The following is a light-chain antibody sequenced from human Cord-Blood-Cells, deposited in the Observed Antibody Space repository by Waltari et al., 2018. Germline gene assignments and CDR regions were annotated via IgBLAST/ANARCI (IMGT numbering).Light chain of an antibody. CDR1: QSVSSY. CDR3: QQRSNWPRT. V-gene: IGKV3-11*01. CDR2: DAS. Sequence: EIVLTQSPATLSLSPGERATLSCRASQSVSSYLAWYQHKPCQAPRLLIYDASNRATSIPARFSGSRSGTDFTLTSSSLEPGGFAVYYCQQRSNWPRTFGQGTKVEIK. J-gene: IGKJ1*01.